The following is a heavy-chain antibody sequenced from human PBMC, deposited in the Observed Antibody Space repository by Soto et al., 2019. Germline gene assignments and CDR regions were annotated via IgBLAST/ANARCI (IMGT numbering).Heavy chain of an antibody. CDR3: ATHYYGSGSYRDYYYGMDV. J-gene: IGHJ6*02. D-gene: IGHD3-10*01. V-gene: IGHV1-69*13. CDR1: GGTFSSYA. CDR2: IIPIFGTA. Sequence: ASVKVSCKASGGTFSSYAISWVRQAPGQGLEWMGGIIPIFGTANYAQKFQGRVTITADESTSTAYMELSSLRSEDTAVYYCATHYYGSGSYRDYYYGMDVWGQGTTVTVSS.